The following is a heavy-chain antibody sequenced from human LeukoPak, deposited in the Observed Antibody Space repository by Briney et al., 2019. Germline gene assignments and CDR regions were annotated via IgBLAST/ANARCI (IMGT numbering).Heavy chain of an antibody. CDR3: ATTQQWLASYY. D-gene: IGHD6-19*01. CDR1: GGSISSYY. V-gene: IGHV4-59*08. Sequence: SETLSLTCTFSGGSISSYYWTWFRQPPGKGLEWIGSFYNSGSTSYNPSLGSRVTISLDTSKNLFSLKLTSVTAADSAIYYCATTQQWLASYYWGQGTLVTVPS. CDR2: FYNSGST. J-gene: IGHJ4*02.